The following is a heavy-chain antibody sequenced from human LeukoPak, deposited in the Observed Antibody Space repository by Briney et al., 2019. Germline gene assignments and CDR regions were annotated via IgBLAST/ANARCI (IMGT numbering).Heavy chain of an antibody. CDR1: GGSISSYY. V-gene: IGHV4-34*01. Sequence: PSETLSLTCTVSGGSISSYYWSWIPQPPGKGLEWIGEINHSGSTNYNPSLKSRVTISVDTSKNQFSLKLSSVTAADTAVYYCARGLPARGYSDYWGQGTLVTVSS. J-gene: IGHJ4*02. CDR3: ARGLPARGYSDY. D-gene: IGHD5-18*01. CDR2: INHSGST.